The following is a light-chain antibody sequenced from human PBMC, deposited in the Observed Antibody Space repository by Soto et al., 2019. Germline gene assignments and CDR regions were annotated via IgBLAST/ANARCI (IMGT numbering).Light chain of an antibody. V-gene: IGLV2-14*01. J-gene: IGLJ1*01. CDR2: AVT. CDR1: SSDVGGYNY. Sequence: QSALTQPASVSGSPGQSITISCTGTSSDVGGYNYVSWYQQHPGKAPKLMIYAVTDRPSGVSSRFSGSKSANTASLTISGLQAEDEADYYCQSYDSRLSNYVFGGGTKLTVL. CDR3: QSYDSRLSNYV.